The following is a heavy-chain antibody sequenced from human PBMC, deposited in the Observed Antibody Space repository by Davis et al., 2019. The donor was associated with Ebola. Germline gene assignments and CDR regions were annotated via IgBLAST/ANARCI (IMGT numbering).Heavy chain of an antibody. CDR3: ARESLLTSGFDL. CDR2: IYHIGSP. Sequence: LRLSCAASGFSFSSCSMNWIRQPPGRGLEWIGYIYHIGSPYYNPSLQSRVSMSVDRSKEQFSLELSSVTAADTAVYYCARESLLTSGFDLWGQGTLVTVSS. J-gene: IGHJ4*02. D-gene: IGHD2-2*01. V-gene: IGHV4-30-2*01. CDR1: GFSFSSCS.